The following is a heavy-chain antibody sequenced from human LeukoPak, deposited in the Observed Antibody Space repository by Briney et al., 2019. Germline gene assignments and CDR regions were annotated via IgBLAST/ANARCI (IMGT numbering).Heavy chain of an antibody. CDR1: GYTFTGYY. CDR3: ARDFQDIVATVDY. CDR2: INPNSGGT. D-gene: IGHD5-12*01. Sequence: ASVKVSCKASGYTFTGYYMHWVRQAPGQGLEWMGWINPNSGGTNYAQKFQGRVTMTRDTSISTAYMELSRLRSDDTAVYYCARDFQDIVATVDYWGQGTLVTVSS. V-gene: IGHV1-2*02. J-gene: IGHJ4*02.